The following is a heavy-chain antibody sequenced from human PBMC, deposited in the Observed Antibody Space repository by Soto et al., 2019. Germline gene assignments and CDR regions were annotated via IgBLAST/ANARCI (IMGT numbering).Heavy chain of an antibody. Sequence: GGSLRLSCAASGFTFSSYWMHWVRQAPGKGLVWVSRINSDGSSTSYADSVKGRFTISRDNAKNTLYLQMNSLRAEDTAVYYCASTLLGYCSGGSCYNDYYYYYGMDVWGQGTTVTVSS. V-gene: IGHV3-74*01. CDR1: GFTFSSYW. CDR3: ASTLLGYCSGGSCYNDYYYYYGMDV. J-gene: IGHJ6*02. D-gene: IGHD2-15*01. CDR2: INSDGSST.